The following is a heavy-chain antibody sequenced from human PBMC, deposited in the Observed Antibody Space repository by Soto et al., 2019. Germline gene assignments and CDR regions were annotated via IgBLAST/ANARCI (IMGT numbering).Heavy chain of an antibody. V-gene: IGHV1-8*01. CDR1: GYTFTSYD. CDR3: ARAREYYYGMDV. CDR2: MNPNSGNT. J-gene: IGHJ6*02. Sequence: QVQLVQSGAEVKKPGASVKVSCKASGYTFTSYDINWVRQATGQGLERMGWMNPNSGNTGYAQKFQGRVTMTRNPSISTAYMELSSLRSEDTAVYYCARAREYYYGMDVWGQGTTVTVSS.